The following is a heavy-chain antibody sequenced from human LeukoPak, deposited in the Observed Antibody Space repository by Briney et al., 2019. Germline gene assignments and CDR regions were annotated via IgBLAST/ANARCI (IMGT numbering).Heavy chain of an antibody. V-gene: IGHV4-34*01. Sequence: SETLSLTCAVYGGSFSGYYWSCIRQPPGKGLEWIGEVYHTGSTNYNPSLKSRVTISVDTSKNQFSLKLSSVTAADTAVYYCARDKAAAGYYYYYMDVWGKGTTVTISS. D-gene: IGHD6-13*01. J-gene: IGHJ6*03. CDR3: ARDKAAAGYYYYYMDV. CDR1: GGSFSGYY. CDR2: VYHTGST.